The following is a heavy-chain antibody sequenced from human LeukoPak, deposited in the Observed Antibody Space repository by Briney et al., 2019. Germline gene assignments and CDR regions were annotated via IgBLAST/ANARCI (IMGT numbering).Heavy chain of an antibody. J-gene: IGHJ4*02. CDR2: ISSISSTK. D-gene: IGHD3-10*01. CDR3: AREVGVDGSGSYWAFSDPDEGHLDY. V-gene: IGHV3-48*03. CDR1: GFTFSDYE. Sequence: GGSLRLSCVVSGFTFSDYELNWVRQAPGRGLEWISYISSISSTKYYADSVKGRFTISRDNAKNLLYLQMNSLRAEDTAVYYCAREVGVDGSGSYWAFSDPDEGHLDYWGQGTLVTVSS.